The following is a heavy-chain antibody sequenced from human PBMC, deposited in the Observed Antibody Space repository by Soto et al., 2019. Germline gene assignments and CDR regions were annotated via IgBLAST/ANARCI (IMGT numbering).Heavy chain of an antibody. CDR3: VRDDRWAFDF. D-gene: IGHD3-22*01. V-gene: IGHV3-48*02. J-gene: IGHJ3*01. CDR2: ISIGCGSI. CDR1: GFSFSNYA. Sequence: EVQLVESGGGLVQPGGSRRVSCAASGFSFSNYAMNWVRQAPGKGLEWVSYISIGCGSIFYADSVKGRFTISRDDAKNSLYMQMNTLRDEDTAVYYCVRDDRWAFDFWGQGTMVTVSS.